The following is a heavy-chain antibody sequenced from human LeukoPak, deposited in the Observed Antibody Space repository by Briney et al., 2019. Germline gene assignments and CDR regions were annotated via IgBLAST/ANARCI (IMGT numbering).Heavy chain of an antibody. CDR2: ISSSSSTI. D-gene: IGHD3-10*01. CDR1: GFTFSSYS. J-gene: IGHJ4*02. V-gene: IGHV3-48*01. CDR3: AKSVVRGVNSVYYFDY. Sequence: GGSLRLSCAASGFTFSSYSMNWVRQAPGKGLEWVSYISSSSSTIYYADSVKGRLTISRDNSKNTLYLELNSLRAEDTAVYYCAKSVVRGVNSVYYFDYWGQGALVTVSS.